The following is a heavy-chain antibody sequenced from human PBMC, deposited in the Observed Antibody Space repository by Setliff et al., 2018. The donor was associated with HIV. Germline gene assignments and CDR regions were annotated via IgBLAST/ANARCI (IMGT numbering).Heavy chain of an antibody. D-gene: IGHD2-15*01. J-gene: IGHJ4*02. Sequence: GSVKVSCKASGYTFTSYGISWVRQAPGQGLEWMGWITPFNGNTNYAQKLQGRVTMTTDTSTSTAYMELRSLRSDDTAVYYCARVYCSGGSCFTFDYWGQGTLVTVSS. V-gene: IGHV1-18*01. CDR2: ITPFNGNT. CDR3: ARVYCSGGSCFTFDY. CDR1: GYTFTSYG.